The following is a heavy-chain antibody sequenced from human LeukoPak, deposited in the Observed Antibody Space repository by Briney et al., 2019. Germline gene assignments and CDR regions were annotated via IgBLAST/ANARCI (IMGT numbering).Heavy chain of an antibody. CDR3: ARTSGQQLTFDY. J-gene: IGHJ4*02. CDR2: ISSNGGST. Sequence: GGSLRLSCAASGFIFSSYPMYWVRQAPGKGLECVSAISSNGGSTYYANSVKGRFTISRDNSKNTLYLQMGSLRAEDMAVYYCARTSGQQLTFDYWGQGTLVTGSS. CDR1: GFIFSSYP. D-gene: IGHD6-13*01. V-gene: IGHV3-64*01.